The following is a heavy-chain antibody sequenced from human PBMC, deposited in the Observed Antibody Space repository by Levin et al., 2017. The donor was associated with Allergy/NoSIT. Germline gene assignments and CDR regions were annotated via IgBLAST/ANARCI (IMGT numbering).Heavy chain of an antibody. V-gene: IGHV3-15*01. D-gene: IGHD3-10*01. J-gene: IGHJ4*02. CDR2: IRSNSDGGTT. CDR1: GFTISDTW. CDR3: TTVHGVGRINYFDY. Sequence: GGSLRLSCAASGFTISDTWMTWVRQAPGKGLEWVGLIRSNSDGGTTEYAAPVKGRFTISRDDSKNTLYLQMNSLKTEDTAVYYCTTVHGVGRINYFDYWGQGTLLTVSS.